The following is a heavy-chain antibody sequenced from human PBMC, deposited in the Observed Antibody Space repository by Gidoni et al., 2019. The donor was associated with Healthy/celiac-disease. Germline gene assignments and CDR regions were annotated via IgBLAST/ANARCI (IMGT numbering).Heavy chain of an antibody. J-gene: IGHJ3*02. CDR3: ASLDIHYAFDI. CDR1: GGTFSSYA. CDR2: IIPIFGTA. Sequence: QVQLVQSGAEVKKPGSAVKVSCKASGGTFSSYAISWVRQAPGQGLEWMGGIIPIFGTANYAQKFHGRVTITADKSTSTAYMELSSLISEDTAVYSCASLDIHYAFDIWGQGTMVTVSS. V-gene: IGHV1-69*06. D-gene: IGHD2-15*01.